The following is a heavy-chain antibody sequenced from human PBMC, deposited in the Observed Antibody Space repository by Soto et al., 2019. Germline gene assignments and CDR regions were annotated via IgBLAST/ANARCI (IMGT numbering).Heavy chain of an antibody. CDR1: GFSFRQYA. J-gene: IGHJ5*02. V-gene: IGHV3-23*01. Sequence: EVHLLESGGGFVQPGGSLRLSCAASGFSFRQYAMIWVRQAPGKGLEWVSAITATGTHYADSVKGRFTISRDSSKSTLYLDINGLRVEDTAVYYCAKGMVPDQWGQGTLITVSS. CDR3: AKGMVPDQ. CDR2: ITATGT. D-gene: IGHD6-13*01.